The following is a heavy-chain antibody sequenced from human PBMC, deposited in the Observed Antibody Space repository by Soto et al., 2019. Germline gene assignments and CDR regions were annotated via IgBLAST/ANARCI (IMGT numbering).Heavy chain of an antibody. CDR3: ASGGGVAGTDY. Sequence: QVQLQQWGAGLLKPSETLSLTCAVYGGSFSGYYWSWIRQPPGQGLEWSGEINHSGSTNYNPSLKSRVTISVETSKNQFSLKLSYVTAADTAVYYCASGGGVAGTDYWGQGTLVTVSS. V-gene: IGHV4-34*01. CDR2: INHSGST. CDR1: GGSFSGYY. D-gene: IGHD6-19*01. J-gene: IGHJ4*02.